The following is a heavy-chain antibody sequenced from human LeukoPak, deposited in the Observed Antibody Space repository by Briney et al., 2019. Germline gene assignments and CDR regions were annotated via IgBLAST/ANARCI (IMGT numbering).Heavy chain of an antibody. Sequence: GGSLRLSCAASGFTFSSYSMNWVRQAPGKGLEWVSYISSSSSTIYYADSVKGRFTISRDNAKNSLYLQMNSLRAEDTAVYYCAKDRGTVNAYYFDYWGQGTLVTVSS. CDR2: ISSSSSTI. CDR3: AKDRGTVNAYYFDY. J-gene: IGHJ4*02. D-gene: IGHD1-26*01. V-gene: IGHV3-48*04. CDR1: GFTFSSYS.